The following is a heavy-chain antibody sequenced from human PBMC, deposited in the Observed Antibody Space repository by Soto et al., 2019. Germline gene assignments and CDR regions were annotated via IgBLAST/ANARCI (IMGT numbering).Heavy chain of an antibody. J-gene: IGHJ4*02. CDR2: IYYRRST. D-gene: IGHD3-22*01. Sequence: SETLSLTCTVSGGSVSSGGDYWNWIRQHPGKGLEGIGYIYYRRSTYYNPYLKSRVTISVDTSKTKFCLKLSSVTPADTAVYYCARVDHFDEISGYYYFDYWGQGTLVTVSS. V-gene: IGHV4-31*03. CDR3: ARVDHFDEISGYYYFDY. CDR1: GGSVSSGGDY.